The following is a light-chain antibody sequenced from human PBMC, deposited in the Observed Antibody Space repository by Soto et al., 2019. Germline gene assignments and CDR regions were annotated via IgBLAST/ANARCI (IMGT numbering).Light chain of an antibody. CDR1: QSVDSNY. J-gene: IGKJ1*01. V-gene: IGKV3-20*01. CDR3: QQYGSSGT. CDR2: GAS. Sequence: IVLTQYPGTLSLSPGEGATLSCGASQSVDSNYLAWYQQKPGQARRLLIYGASNRATGIPDRFSGSGSGTDFTLTISRMEPEDVAVYYCQQYGSSGTFGQGTKVDIK.